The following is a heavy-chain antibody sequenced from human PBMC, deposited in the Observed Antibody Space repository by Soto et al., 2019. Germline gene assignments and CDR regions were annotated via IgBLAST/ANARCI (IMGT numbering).Heavy chain of an antibody. CDR2: IYYSGST. Sequence: QVQLQESGPGLVRPSETLSLTCTVSGGSFSSYYWTWIRQSPGKGLEWNGDIYYSGSTDYNPSLRGRLAISIDTSKNQFSLRLTSMTAADTAVYYCAGRDCSGTNCYYLDYYYMDVWGKGTTVTVSS. CDR1: GGSFSSYY. V-gene: IGHV4-59*08. CDR3: AGRDCSGTNCYYLDYYYMDV. D-gene: IGHD2-2*01. J-gene: IGHJ6*03.